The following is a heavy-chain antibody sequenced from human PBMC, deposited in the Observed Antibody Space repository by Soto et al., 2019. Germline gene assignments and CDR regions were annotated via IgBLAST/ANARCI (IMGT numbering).Heavy chain of an antibody. V-gene: IGHV4-59*01. Sequence: QVQLQELGPGLVKASETLSLTCTVSGGSISNYYWSWIRQPPGKGPEWIGYIYFTGRTNYNPSLKSRLNISLDTSKNQFSLRLSSVTAADTALYYCARVRWFAGGEDAENYFDSWGQGTLVTVSS. J-gene: IGHJ4*02. CDR3: ARVRWFAGGEDAENYFDS. CDR2: IYFTGRT. D-gene: IGHD3-10*01. CDR1: GGSISNYY.